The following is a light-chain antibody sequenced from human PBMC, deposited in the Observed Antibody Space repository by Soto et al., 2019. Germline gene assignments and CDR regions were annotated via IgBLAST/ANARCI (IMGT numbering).Light chain of an antibody. CDR1: SSNIGEYY. J-gene: IGLJ1*01. Sequence: PSVSAAPGQKVTMSCSGSSSNIGEYYVSWHQQLPGTAPKLLIYENDKRPSGIPDRFSGSKSGTSATLDITGLQTGDEADYYCGTWDSSLTTFVFGTGTKVTVL. V-gene: IGLV1-51*02. CDR2: END. CDR3: GTWDSSLTTFV.